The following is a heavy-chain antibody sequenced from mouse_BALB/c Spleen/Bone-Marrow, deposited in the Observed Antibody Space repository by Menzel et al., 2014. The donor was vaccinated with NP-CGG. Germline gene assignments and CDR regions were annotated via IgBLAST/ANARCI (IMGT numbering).Heavy chain of an antibody. CDR2: ISDGGSYT. CDR1: GFTFSDYY. Sequence: EVMLVESGGGLVKPGGSLKLSCAASGFTFSDYYVYWVRQTPEKRLEWVATISDGGSYTYYPDSVKGRFTISRDNAKNNLYLQMSSLKSEDTAMYYCARGRIYYDYDVGDYWGQGTTLTVSS. V-gene: IGHV5-4*02. CDR3: ARGRIYYDYDVGDY. D-gene: IGHD2-4*01. J-gene: IGHJ2*01.